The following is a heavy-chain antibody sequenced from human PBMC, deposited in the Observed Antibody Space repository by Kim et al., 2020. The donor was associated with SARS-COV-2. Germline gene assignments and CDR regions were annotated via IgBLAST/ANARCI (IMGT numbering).Heavy chain of an antibody. CDR2: IYYSGST. CDR3: AGDLTTVTTSGANWFDP. V-gene: IGHV4-39*07. CDR1: GGSISSSSYY. D-gene: IGHD4-17*01. J-gene: IGHJ5*02. Sequence: SETLSLTCTVSGGSISSSSYYWGWIRQPPGKGLEWIGSIYYSGSTYYNPSLKSRVTISVDTSKNQFSLKLSSVTAADTAVYYCAGDLTTVTTSGANWFDPWGQGTLVTVSS.